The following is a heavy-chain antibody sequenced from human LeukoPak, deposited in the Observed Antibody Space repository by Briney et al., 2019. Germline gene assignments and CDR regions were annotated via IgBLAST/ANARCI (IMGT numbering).Heavy chain of an antibody. D-gene: IGHD6-13*01. J-gene: IGHJ5*02. V-gene: IGHV1-46*01. CDR2: INPSGGST. CDR1: GYTFTSYY. Sequence: ASVKVSCKASGYTFTSYYMHWVRQAPGQGLEWMGIINPSGGSTSYAQKFQGRVTMTRDMSTSTVYMELSSLRSEDTAVYYCAYSIAAAGLRSNWFDPWGQGTLVTVSS. CDR3: AYSIAAAGLRSNWFDP.